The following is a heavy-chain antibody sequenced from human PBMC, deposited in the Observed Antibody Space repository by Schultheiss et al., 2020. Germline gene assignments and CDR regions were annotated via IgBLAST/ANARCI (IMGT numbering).Heavy chain of an antibody. J-gene: IGHJ4*02. CDR1: GLTFSSYA. D-gene: IGHD3-10*01. CDR3: AKGRALWFGESEDF. V-gene: IGHV3-23*01. CDR2: ISGSSGST. Sequence: GGSLRLSCAVSGLTFSSYAMSWVRQAPGQGLEWVSGISGSSGSTYYADSVKGRFTISRDNSKDTLYLQMNSLRAEDTAVYYCAKGRALWFGESEDFWGQGTLVTVSS.